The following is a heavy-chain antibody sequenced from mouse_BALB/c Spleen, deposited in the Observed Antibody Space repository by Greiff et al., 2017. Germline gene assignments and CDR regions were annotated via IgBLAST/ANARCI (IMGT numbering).Heavy chain of an antibody. V-gene: IGHV10-1*02. Sequence: EVKLVESGGGLVQPKGSLKLSCAASGFTFNTYAMNWVRQAPGKGLEWVARIRSKSNNYATYYADSVKDRFTISRDDSQSMLYLQMNNLKTEDTAMYYCVRHAYYDYDEYYFDYWGQGTTLTVSS. CDR2: IRSKSNNYAT. CDR3: VRHAYYDYDEYYFDY. CDR1: GFTFNTYA. J-gene: IGHJ2*01. D-gene: IGHD2-4*01.